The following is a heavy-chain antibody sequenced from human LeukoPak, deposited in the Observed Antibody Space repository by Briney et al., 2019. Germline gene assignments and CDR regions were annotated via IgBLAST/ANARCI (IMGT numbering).Heavy chain of an antibody. CDR2: IRYDGSNK. J-gene: IGHJ4*02. V-gene: IGHV3-30*02. D-gene: IGHD6-25*01. Sequence: GGSLRLXCAASGFTFSSYGMHWVRQAPGKVLEWVAFIRYDGSNKYYADSVKGRFTISRDNSKNTLYLQMNSLRAEDTAVYYCATAGYPNFDYWGQGTLVTVSS. CDR1: GFTFSSYG. CDR3: ATAGYPNFDY.